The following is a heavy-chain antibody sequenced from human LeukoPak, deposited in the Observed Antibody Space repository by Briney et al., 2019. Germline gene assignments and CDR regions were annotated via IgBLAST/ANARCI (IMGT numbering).Heavy chain of an antibody. CDR3: VRPLDYCAYL. J-gene: IGHJ5*02. Sequence: ASVKVSYKASGYTFTVYYMHWVRQAPGQGLEWMGWINPNSGGTNYAQKFQGRVTMTRDTSISTAYMELSRLRSDDTAVHYCVRPLDYCAYLWGQGTLVTVSS. V-gene: IGHV1-2*02. CDR1: GYTFTVYY. CDR2: INPNSGGT. D-gene: IGHD4-17*01.